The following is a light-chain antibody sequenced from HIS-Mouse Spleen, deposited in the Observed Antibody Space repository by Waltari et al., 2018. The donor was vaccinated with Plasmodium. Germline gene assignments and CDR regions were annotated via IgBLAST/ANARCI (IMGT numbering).Light chain of an antibody. V-gene: IGKV3-20*01. CDR2: GAS. Sequence: EIVSTPSPGTLSLSPAERATLSCRASQSVSSSYLAWYQQKPGQAPRLLIYGASSRATGIPDRFSGSGSGTDFTLTISRLEPEDFAVYYCQQYGSSPPTFGQGTKVEIK. CDR1: QSVSSSY. J-gene: IGKJ1*01. CDR3: QQYGSSPPT.